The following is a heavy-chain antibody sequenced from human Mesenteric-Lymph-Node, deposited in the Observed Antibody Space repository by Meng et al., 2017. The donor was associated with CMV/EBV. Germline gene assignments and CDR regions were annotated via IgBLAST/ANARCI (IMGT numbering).Heavy chain of an antibody. CDR3: ARFRTELRLSDDGFDI. V-gene: IGHV3-21*01. CDR1: GFTFGKCA. Sequence: GGSLRLSCAVSGFTFGKCAMTWVRHAPGKGLEWVSIISSGDNYMFYADSVKGRFTGSRDNARNSLYLQMNSLRTEDTAVYYCARFRTELRLSDDGFDIWGQGTMVTVSS. J-gene: IGHJ3*02. CDR2: ISSGDNYM. D-gene: IGHD3-16*02.